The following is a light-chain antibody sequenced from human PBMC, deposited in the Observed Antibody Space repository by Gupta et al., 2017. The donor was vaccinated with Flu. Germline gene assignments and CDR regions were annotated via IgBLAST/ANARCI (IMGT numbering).Light chain of an antibody. CDR3: GTWDSSLSAGV. Sequence: SWLPQPPSVSAAPGQKVTISCSGSSSNIDDNYVSWYQQLPGTPPKLVIYDNYKRPSGIPDRFSGSKSGTSANLAITGLQTGDEADYYCGTWDSSLSAGVFGPGTKVTVL. V-gene: IGLV1-51*01. CDR1: SSNIDDNY. J-gene: IGLJ1*01. CDR2: DNY.